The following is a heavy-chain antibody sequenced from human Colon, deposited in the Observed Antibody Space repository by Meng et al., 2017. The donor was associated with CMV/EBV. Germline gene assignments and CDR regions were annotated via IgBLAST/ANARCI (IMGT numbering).Heavy chain of an antibody. CDR2: IAYDGSNK. CDR3: ARDRDFVPQDGYYDMDV. V-gene: IGHV3-30*03. CDR1: GFTFSCCA. Sequence: GGSLRLSCAASGFTFSCCAMHWVRQAPGKGLEWVAIIAYDGSNKYYADSVKGRFTISRDNAKNSLYLQMNSLRAEDAAVYYCARDRDFVPQDGYYDMDVWGQGTTVTVSS. J-gene: IGHJ6*02. D-gene: IGHD3-10*02.